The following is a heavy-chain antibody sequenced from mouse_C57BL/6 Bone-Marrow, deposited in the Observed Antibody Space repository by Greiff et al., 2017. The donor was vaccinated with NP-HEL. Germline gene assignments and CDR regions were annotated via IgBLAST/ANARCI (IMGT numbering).Heavy chain of an antibody. Sequence: VQLQQSGAELARPGASVKLSCKASGYTFTSYGISWVKQRTGQGLEWIGEIYPRSGNTYYNEKFKGKATLTADKSYSTAYMELRSLTSEDAAVYFCARFPCDPFAYWGQGTLVTVSA. D-gene: IGHD2-13*01. CDR2: IYPRSGNT. J-gene: IGHJ3*01. V-gene: IGHV1-81*01. CDR3: ARFPCDPFAY. CDR1: GYTFTSYG.